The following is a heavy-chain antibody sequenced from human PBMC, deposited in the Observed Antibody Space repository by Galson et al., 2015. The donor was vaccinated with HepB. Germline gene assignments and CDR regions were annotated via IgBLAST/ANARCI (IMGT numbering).Heavy chain of an antibody. Sequence: SLRLSCAASGYTFEDYNLNWVRQAPGKGLEWLSNISGRSLIKYYADSVKGRFTISRDNSKNTLYLQMSSLRVEDTAVYYCAREKPHYQYKYIDVWGKGTTATVSS. J-gene: IGHJ6*04. CDR3: AREKPHYQYKYIDV. CDR2: ISGRSLIK. V-gene: IGHV3-23*01. CDR1: GYTFEDYN. D-gene: IGHD1-1*01.